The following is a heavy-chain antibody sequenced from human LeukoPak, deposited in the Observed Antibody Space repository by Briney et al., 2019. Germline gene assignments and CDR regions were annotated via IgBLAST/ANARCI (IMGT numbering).Heavy chain of an antibody. J-gene: IGHJ4*02. CDR2: ISGSGGST. CDR1: GFTFSSYG. D-gene: IGHD2/OR15-2a*01. Sequence: GGSLRLSCAASGFTFSSYGMSWVRQAPGKGLEWVSAISGSGGSTYYADSVKGRFTISRDNSKNTLYLQMNSLRAEDTAVYYCARAWPFLNNYFDYWGQGTLVTVSS. CDR3: ARAWPFLNNYFDY. V-gene: IGHV3-23*01.